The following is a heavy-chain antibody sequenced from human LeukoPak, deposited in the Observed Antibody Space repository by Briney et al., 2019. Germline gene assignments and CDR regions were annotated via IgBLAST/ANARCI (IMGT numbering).Heavy chain of an antibody. CDR3: ASGVVVITTRPFDY. D-gene: IGHD3-22*01. Sequence: SETLSLTCTVSGGSISSSSYYWGWIRQPPGKGLEWIGNIYYSGSTYYNPSLKSRVTISVDTSKNQFSLKLSSVTAADTAVYYCASGVVVITTRPFDYWGQGTLVTVSS. CDR1: GGSISSSSYY. CDR2: IYYSGST. J-gene: IGHJ4*02. V-gene: IGHV4-39*01.